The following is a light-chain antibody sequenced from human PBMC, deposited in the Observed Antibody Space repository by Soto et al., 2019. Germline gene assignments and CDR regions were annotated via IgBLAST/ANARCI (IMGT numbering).Light chain of an antibody. CDR1: SSNIGSNT. J-gene: IGLJ2*01. V-gene: IGLV1-44*01. CDR2: SNN. CDR3: AAWDTSLNGVV. Sequence: QSVLTQPPSASGTPGQRVTISCSGSSSNIGSNTVNWYQQLPGTAPHLLIYSNNQRPSGVPDRLSGSKSGTSASLAISGLQSAEEADYYCAAWDTSLNGVVFGGGTKVTVL.